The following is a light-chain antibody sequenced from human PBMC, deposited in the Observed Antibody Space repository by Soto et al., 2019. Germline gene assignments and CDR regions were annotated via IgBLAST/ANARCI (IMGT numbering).Light chain of an antibody. CDR2: SND. J-gene: IGLJ1*01. V-gene: IGLV1-44*01. Sequence: QSVLTQPTSASGTPGQRVTISCSGSSFNIGTYNDNWYQQLPGTAPKLLVYSNDQRPSGVPDRFSGSKSGTSASLAISGLQSEDEADYYCAAWDDSLNSYVFGIGTKVTVL. CDR3: AAWDDSLNSYV. CDR1: SFNIGTYN.